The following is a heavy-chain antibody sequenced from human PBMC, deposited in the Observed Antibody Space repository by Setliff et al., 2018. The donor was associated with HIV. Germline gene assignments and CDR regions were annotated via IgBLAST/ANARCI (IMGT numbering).Heavy chain of an antibody. CDR2: IKQDESEM. CDR3: AKGDIAVAGTRFPLNDY. J-gene: IGHJ4*02. D-gene: IGHD6-19*01. CDR1: GFIFSKSC. V-gene: IGHV3-7*03. Sequence: GGSLRLSCAASGFIFSKSCMSWVRQAPGKGLEWVATIKQDESEMQYVDSVKGRFTISRDNAKNSLYLQMNSLRAEDTAVYYCAKGDIAVAGTRFPLNDYWGQGTLVTVSS.